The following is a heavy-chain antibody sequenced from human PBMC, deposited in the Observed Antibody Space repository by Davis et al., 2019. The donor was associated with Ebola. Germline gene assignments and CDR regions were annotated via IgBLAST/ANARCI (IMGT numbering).Heavy chain of an antibody. D-gene: IGHD5-12*01. J-gene: IGHJ6*04. CDR1: GFTFSNYW. CDR2: IKSDGSFT. V-gene: IGHV3-74*01. Sequence: GESLKISCAASGFTFSNYWMHWVRQAPGEGLVWVSRIKSDGSFTRYADSVKGRFTISRDNAKNTLYLQMNSLRAEDTAVYYCARGWLRSGLDVWGKGAAVTVSS. CDR3: ARGWLRSGLDV.